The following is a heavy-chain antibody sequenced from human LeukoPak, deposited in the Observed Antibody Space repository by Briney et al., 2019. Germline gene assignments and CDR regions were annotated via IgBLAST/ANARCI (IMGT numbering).Heavy chain of an antibody. D-gene: IGHD2-2*01. CDR1: GFTFSSYA. CDR2: ISGSGSDT. CDR3: AKCSATCYANAFDI. V-gene: IGHV3-23*01. Sequence: GGSLRLSCAASGFTFSSYAMSWVRQAPGKGPEWVSAISGSGSDTEYADSVKGRFTISRDNSKNTLYLQMSSLRVEDTAVYYCAKCSATCYANAFDIWGQGTMVTVSS. J-gene: IGHJ3*02.